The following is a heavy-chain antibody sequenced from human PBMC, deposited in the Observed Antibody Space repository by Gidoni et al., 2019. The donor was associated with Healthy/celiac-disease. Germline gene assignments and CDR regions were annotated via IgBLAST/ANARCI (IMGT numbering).Heavy chain of an antibody. D-gene: IGHD2-21*01. CDR1: GFTFSDYY. V-gene: IGHV3-11*01. CDR2: ISSSGSTI. CDR3: ARVPYSNYYYGMDV. Sequence: QVQLVESGGGLVKPGGSLRLSFSASGFTFSDYYMSWIRQAPGQGLEWGSYISSSGSTIYYADSVKGRFTISRDNAKNSLYLQMNSLRAEDTAVYYCARVPYSNYYYGMDVWGQGTTVTVSS. J-gene: IGHJ6*02.